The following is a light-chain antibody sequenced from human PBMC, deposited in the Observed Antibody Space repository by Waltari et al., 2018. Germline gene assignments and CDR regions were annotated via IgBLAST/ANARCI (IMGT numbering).Light chain of an antibody. CDR3: QQYYSSPQT. Sequence: DLVMTQSPDSLAVSLGERATIHCTSSQSVLYSSNNKNYLAWYQQKPGQPPKLLIYWASTRESGVPDRFSGSGSGTDFTLTISSLQAEDVAVYYCQQYYSSPQTFGQGTKVEIK. J-gene: IGKJ1*01. CDR1: QSVLYSSNNKNY. CDR2: WAS. V-gene: IGKV4-1*01.